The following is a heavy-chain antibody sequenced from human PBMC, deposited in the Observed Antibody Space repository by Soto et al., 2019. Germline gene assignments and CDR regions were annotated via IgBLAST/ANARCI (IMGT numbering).Heavy chain of an antibody. CDR3: ARDRLPMVVVVMGWFDP. CDR2: ISGSGNTI. J-gene: IGHJ5*02. CDR1: GFSFRDYY. V-gene: IGHV3-11*01. Sequence: GGSLRLSCAASGFSFRDYYMSWIRQAPGKGLEWISYISGSGNTIYYADSVKGRFIISRDNAKNSLFLQMNSLRADDTAVYYCARDRLPMVVVVMGWFDPWRQGTLVTVSS. D-gene: IGHD3-22*01.